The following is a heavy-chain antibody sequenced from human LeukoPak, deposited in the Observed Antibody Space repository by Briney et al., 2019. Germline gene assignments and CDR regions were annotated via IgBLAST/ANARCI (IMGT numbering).Heavy chain of an antibody. Sequence: ASVKVSCKASGYTFTGYYMHWVRQAPGRGLEWMGRINPNSGGTNYAQKFQGRVTMTRDTSISTAYMELSRLRSDDTAVYYCAGEHSGSYYFDYWGQGTLVTVSS. V-gene: IGHV1-2*06. D-gene: IGHD1-26*01. CDR3: AGEHSGSYYFDY. CDR1: GYTFTGYY. J-gene: IGHJ4*02. CDR2: INPNSGGT.